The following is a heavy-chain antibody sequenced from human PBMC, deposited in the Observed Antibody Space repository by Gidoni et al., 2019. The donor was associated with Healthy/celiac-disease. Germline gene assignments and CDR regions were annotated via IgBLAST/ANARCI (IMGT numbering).Heavy chain of an antibody. D-gene: IGHD1-26*01. V-gene: IGHV1-2*06. CDR2: INPNSGGT. J-gene: IGHJ4*02. Sequence: QVQLVQSGAEVKKPGASVKVSCQASGYTFPGYYMHWVRQAPGQGLEWMGRINPNSGGTNYAQKFQGRVTMTRDTSISTAYMELSRLRSDDTAVYYCARDRAPRAYSGSYPSDYWGQGTLVTVSS. CDR3: ARDRAPRAYSGSYPSDY. CDR1: GYTFPGYY.